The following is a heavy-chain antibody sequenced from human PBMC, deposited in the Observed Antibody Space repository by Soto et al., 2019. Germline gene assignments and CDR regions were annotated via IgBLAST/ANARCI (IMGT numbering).Heavy chain of an antibody. J-gene: IGHJ4*02. D-gene: IGHD6-19*01. V-gene: IGHV1-3*01. CDR3: ARVSGWYYFDY. Sequence: QVQLVQSGAEVKKPGASVKVSCKASGYTFTSYAMHWVRQAPGQRLEWMGWINAGNGNTKYSQKFQGRVTITRDTSASTAYMEMSSLRSEDTAVYYCARVSGWYYFDYWGQGTLVTVSS. CDR1: GYTFTSYA. CDR2: INAGNGNT.